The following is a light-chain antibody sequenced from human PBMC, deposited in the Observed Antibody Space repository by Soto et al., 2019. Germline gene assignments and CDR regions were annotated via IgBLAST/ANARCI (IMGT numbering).Light chain of an antibody. J-gene: IGKJ4*01. V-gene: IGKV3-11*01. CDR1: QSISSY. CDR2: DTS. CDR3: QQRSNWPLT. Sequence: EIALTQSPATLSLSPGERATLSCRASQSISSYLAWYQQKPGQAPRLLIYDTSSRATGIPARFSGSGSGTYFTLTISSLAPEDFAVYYCQQRSNWPLTFGGGTKVEIK.